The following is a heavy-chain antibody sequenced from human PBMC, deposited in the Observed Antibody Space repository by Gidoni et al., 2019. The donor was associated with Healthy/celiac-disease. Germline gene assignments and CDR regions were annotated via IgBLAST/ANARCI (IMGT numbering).Heavy chain of an antibody. CDR3: ARPIVVPAAMGYYYYYMDV. D-gene: IGHD2-2*01. CDR2: ISAYNGNT. V-gene: IGHV1-18*04. J-gene: IGHJ6*03. Sequence: QVQLVQSGAWVKKPGASVNVSCKASCYTFTRYGISWVRQAPGPGLEWMGWISAYNGNTNYAQKLQGRVTMTTDTSTSTAYMELRSLRSDDTAVYYCARPIVVPAAMGYYYYYMDVWGKGTTVTVSS. CDR1: CYTFTRYG.